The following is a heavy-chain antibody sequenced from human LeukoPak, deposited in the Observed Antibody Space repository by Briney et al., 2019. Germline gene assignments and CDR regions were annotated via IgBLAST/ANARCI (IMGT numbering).Heavy chain of an antibody. J-gene: IGHJ4*02. CDR2: IYYNGST. V-gene: IGHV4-30-4*01. D-gene: IGHD3-22*01. CDR1: GGSLSSGDYY. Sequence: PSQTLSLTCTVSGGSLSSGDYYWGWRRQPTGTGREWIGYIYYNGSTYYNPSLKSRVTISVDTSKNQFSLKLSSVTAADTAVYYCVRTYDSSGYSFDYWGQGTLVTVSS. CDR3: VRTYDSSGYSFDY.